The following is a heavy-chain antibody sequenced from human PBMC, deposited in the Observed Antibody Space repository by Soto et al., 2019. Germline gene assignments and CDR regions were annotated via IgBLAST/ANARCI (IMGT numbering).Heavy chain of an antibody. CDR2: IYYDETT. Sequence: VQLQESGPRLVKPSQTLSLTCIVSGDPISGGDYYWSWIRQPPGKGLEWIGYIYYDETTYYNPSLKSRVAISIDMSKHQISLNVTSVTAADTAVYYCARGDAYYFGGAFDVWGQGTPLTVSS. J-gene: IGHJ3*01. D-gene: IGHD3-9*01. CDR3: ARGDAYYFGGAFDV. CDR1: GDPISGGDYY. V-gene: IGHV4-30-4*01.